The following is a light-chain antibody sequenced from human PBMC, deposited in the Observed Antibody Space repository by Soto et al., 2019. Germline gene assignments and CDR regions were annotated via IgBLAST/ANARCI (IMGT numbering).Light chain of an antibody. CDR2: LAS. CDR3: HQRQSWPRT. J-gene: IGKJ1*01. V-gene: IGKV3-11*01. CDR1: QAVNTR. Sequence: EIFFTQSPATPSSFSTDTVTLSRRASQAVNTRLAWYQHKPGQAPRLLIYLASNRAAGVPARFSGSGSGTDFTLTISDVEPEDFAVYYCHQRQSWPRTFGQGTKVDIK.